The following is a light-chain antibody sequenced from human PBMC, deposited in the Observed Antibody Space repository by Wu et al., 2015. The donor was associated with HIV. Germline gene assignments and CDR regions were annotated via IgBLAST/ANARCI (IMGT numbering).Light chain of an antibody. J-gene: IGKJ2*01. V-gene: IGKV1-5*03. Sequence: DIQMTQSPSTVSASVGDRVTITCRASQSINSWLAWYQKKPGKAPKLLIYMASTLETGVPSRFSGSGSGTEFTLTISSLQPDDFATYYCQQYDSFWSSFGQGTKMDIK. CDR3: QQYDSFWSS. CDR1: QSINSW. CDR2: MAS.